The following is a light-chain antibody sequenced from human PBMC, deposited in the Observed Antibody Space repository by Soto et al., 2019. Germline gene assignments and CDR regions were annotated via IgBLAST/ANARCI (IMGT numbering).Light chain of an antibody. CDR2: EDD. Sequence: NFMLTQPHSVSGSPGKTVTISCTRSSGNIVSNYVQWYQQRPGSSPTTVIFEDDDRPSGVPDRFSASLDTSTNSASLTISGLKPGDEADYYCQSYDADILIFGGGTKLTV. CDR3: QSYDADILI. J-gene: IGLJ2*01. CDR1: SGNIVSNY. V-gene: IGLV6-57*01.